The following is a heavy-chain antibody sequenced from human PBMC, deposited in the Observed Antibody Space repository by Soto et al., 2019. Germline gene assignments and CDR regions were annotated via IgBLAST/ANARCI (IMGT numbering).Heavy chain of an antibody. CDR2: ISGSGGST. J-gene: IGHJ4*02. CDR1: GFTFSIYA. D-gene: IGHD4-17*01. V-gene: IGHV3-23*01. Sequence: EVQLLESGGGLVQPGGSLRLSCAASGFTFSIYAMCWVRQAPGKGLEWVSAISGSGGSTYYADSVKGRFTISRDNSKNTLYLQMNSLRAEDTAVYYCANGGHYGPSPVWGQGTLVTVSS. CDR3: ANGGHYGPSPV.